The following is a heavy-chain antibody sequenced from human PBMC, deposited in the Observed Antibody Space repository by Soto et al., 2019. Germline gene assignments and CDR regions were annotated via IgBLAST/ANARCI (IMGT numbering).Heavy chain of an antibody. J-gene: IGHJ4*02. CDR3: ARELRGVLDY. Sequence: GGSLRLSCVASGFNFGNFGMRWVRQAPGKGLEWLTVISNDENIKQDSVRGRFAIARDNSKNTLYLHLTSLRAEDTAIYYCARELRGVLDYWGQGTLVTVSS. D-gene: IGHD5-12*01. CDR1: GFNFGNFG. V-gene: IGHV3-33*01. CDR2: ISNDENIK.